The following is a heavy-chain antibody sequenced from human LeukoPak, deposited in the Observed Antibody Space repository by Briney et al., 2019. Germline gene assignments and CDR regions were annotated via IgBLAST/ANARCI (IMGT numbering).Heavy chain of an antibody. CDR3: AREEPRGYCSSTSCYVFDY. D-gene: IGHD2-2*01. CDR1: GGSISSYY. V-gene: IGHV4-4*07. Sequence: SETLSLTCTVSGGSISSYYWSWIRQPAGKGLEWIGRIYTSGSTNYNPSLKSRVTMSVDTSKNQFSLKLSSVTATDTAVYYCAREEPRGYCSSTSCYVFDYWGQGTLVTVSS. CDR2: IYTSGST. J-gene: IGHJ4*02.